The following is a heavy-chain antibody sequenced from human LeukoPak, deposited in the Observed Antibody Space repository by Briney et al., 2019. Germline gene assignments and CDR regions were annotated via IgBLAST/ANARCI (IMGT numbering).Heavy chain of an antibody. Sequence: SETLSLTCAVYGGSFSGYYWSWIRQPAGKGLEWIGRIYSSGSTNYNPSLKSRVTVSLDTSKNQFSLKLSSVTAADTAVYYCARGSDYYDSSEGEWYFDYWGQGTLVTVSS. V-gene: IGHV4-59*10. D-gene: IGHD3-22*01. J-gene: IGHJ4*02. CDR1: GGSFSGYY. CDR2: IYSSGST. CDR3: ARGSDYYDSSEGEWYFDY.